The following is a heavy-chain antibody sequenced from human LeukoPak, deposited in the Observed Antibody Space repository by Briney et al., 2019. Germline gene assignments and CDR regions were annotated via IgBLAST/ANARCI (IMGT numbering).Heavy chain of an antibody. Sequence: ASVKVSCKASGYTFTSHDINWVRQATGQGLEWMGWMNPNSGNTGYAQKFQGRVTITRNTSISTAYMELSSLRSEDTAVYYCARRAVADYYYYNMDVWGKGTTVTVSS. D-gene: IGHD6-19*01. CDR2: MNPNSGNT. CDR3: ARRAVADYYYYNMDV. CDR1: GYTFTSHD. V-gene: IGHV1-8*01. J-gene: IGHJ6*03.